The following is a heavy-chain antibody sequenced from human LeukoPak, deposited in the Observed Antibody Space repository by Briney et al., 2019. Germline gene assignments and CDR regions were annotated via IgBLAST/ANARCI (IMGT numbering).Heavy chain of an antibody. Sequence: PGGSLRLSCAASGFTFSSYAMSWVRQAPGKGLEWVSAISGSGGSTYYADSVKGRFTISRDNSKNTLYLQMNSLRTEDTAVYYCARRAGAYSHPYDYWGQGTLVTVSS. CDR1: GFTFSSYA. J-gene: IGHJ4*02. V-gene: IGHV3-23*01. CDR3: ARRAGAYSHPYDY. D-gene: IGHD4/OR15-4a*01. CDR2: ISGSGGST.